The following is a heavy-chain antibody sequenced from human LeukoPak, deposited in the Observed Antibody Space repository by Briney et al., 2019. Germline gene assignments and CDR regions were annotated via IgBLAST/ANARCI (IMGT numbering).Heavy chain of an antibody. J-gene: IGHJ3*02. CDR3: ARLAAHDAFDI. Sequence: PGRSLRLSCAASGFTFSNYGMHWVRQAPGKGLEWVAVISYDGSNKYYVDSVKGRFTISRDNAKNTLSLQMNSLRAEDTAVYYCARLAAHDAFDIWGQGTMVTVSS. CDR1: GFTFSNYG. CDR2: ISYDGSNK. V-gene: IGHV3-30*03.